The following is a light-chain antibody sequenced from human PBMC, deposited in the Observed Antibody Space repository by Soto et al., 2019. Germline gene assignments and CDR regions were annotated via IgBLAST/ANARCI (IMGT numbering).Light chain of an antibody. CDR1: QSLVHGDGNTY. Sequence: DVVMTQSPLSLSVTLGQPASISCRSSQSLVHGDGNTYLNWIQQRPGQSPRRLIYKVSDRDSGVPDRFSGSVSGTEFTLKISRVEAEDVGVYYCIQGKYWPPWTFCQGTRVEIK. V-gene: IGKV2-30*02. J-gene: IGKJ1*01. CDR3: IQGKYWPPWT. CDR2: KVS.